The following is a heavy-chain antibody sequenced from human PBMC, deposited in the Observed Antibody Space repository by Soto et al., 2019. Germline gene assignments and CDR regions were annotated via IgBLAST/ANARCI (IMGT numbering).Heavy chain of an antibody. CDR2: IYYSGST. D-gene: IGHD1-26*01. CDR1: GGSISSSSYY. CDR3: ASHSGSYYAFDY. V-gene: IGHV4-39*01. J-gene: IGHJ4*02. Sequence: SETLSLTCTVTGGSISSSSYYWGWIRQPPGKGLEWIGSIYYSGSTYYNPSLKSRVTISVDTSKNQFSLKLSSVTAADTAVYYCASHSGSYYAFDYWGQGTLVTVSS.